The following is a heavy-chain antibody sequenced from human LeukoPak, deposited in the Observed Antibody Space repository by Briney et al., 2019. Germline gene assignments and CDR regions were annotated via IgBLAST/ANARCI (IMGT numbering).Heavy chain of an antibody. V-gene: IGHV7-4-1*02. CDR2: ISTNIGNP. J-gene: IGHJ4*02. D-gene: IGHD3-3*01. CDR1: GYTFTNYD. CDR3: ARDQGGSGYYS. Sequence: WASVKVSCKASGYTFTNYDMNWVRQAPGQGLEWMGWISTNIGNPTYAQGFTGRFVFSLDTSVSTAYLQISSLKAEDTAVYYCARDQGGSGYYSWGQGTLVTVSS.